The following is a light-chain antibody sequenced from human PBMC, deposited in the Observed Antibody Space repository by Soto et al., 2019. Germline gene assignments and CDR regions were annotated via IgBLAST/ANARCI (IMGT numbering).Light chain of an antibody. CDR3: ETWGSNTRV. Sequence: QLVLTQSSSASASLGSSVKLTCTLSSGHSSYIIAWHQQQPGKAPRYLMKLEGSGSYNKGSGVPDRFSGSSSGTDRYLTISRLQSEDEADYYCETWGSNTRVFGTGTKVTV. V-gene: IGLV4-60*03. J-gene: IGLJ1*01. CDR2: LEGSGSY. CDR1: SGHSSYI.